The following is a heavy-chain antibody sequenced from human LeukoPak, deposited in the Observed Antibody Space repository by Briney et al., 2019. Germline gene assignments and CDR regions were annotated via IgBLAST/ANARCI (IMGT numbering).Heavy chain of an antibody. J-gene: IGHJ3*01. Sequence: SGPTVVNPTPTLTLTCTFSGFLLRTPGLGEGWVCQPPGKALEWLGLIYWDDDKRYSPTLRSRLTITKDTTKNQVVLTMSDKNPVDTATYYCAHRRTGYVGNSGIAFDVWGQGTVVTVSS. D-gene: IGHD4-23*01. CDR2: IYWDDDK. V-gene: IGHV2-5*02. CDR3: AHRRTGYVGNSGIAFDV. CDR1: GFLLRTPGLG.